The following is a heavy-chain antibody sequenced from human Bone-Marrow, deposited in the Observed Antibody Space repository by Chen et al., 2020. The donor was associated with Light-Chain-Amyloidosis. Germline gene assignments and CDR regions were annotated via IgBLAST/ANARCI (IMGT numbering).Heavy chain of an antibody. V-gene: IGHV3-7*03. D-gene: IGHD6-13*01. J-gene: IGHJ4*02. CDR3: ARDHSSGWYPYQDY. CDR1: GFTLSRHW. CDR2: IKEDGSQK. Sequence: EVQLVESGGGLVQPGGSLKLSCAASGFTLSRHWMGWVRQAPGKGLEWVANIKEDGSQKYYVDSVKGQFTISRDNAKNSLYLQMNSLRAEDTAVYYCARDHSSGWYPYQDYWGQGTLVSVSS.